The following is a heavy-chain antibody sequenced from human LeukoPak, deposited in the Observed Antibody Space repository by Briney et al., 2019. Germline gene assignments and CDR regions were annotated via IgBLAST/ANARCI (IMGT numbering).Heavy chain of an antibody. V-gene: IGHV1-18*01. CDR1: GYTFTSYG. J-gene: IGHJ4*02. CDR3: ARDIRWDIVGATGY. CDR2: ISAYNGNT. D-gene: IGHD1-26*01. Sequence: GASVKVSCKASGYTFTSYGISWVRQAPGQGLEWMGWISAYNGNTNYAQKLQGRVTMTTDTSTSTAYMELKSLRSDDTAVYYCARDIRWDIVGATGYWGQGTLVTVSS.